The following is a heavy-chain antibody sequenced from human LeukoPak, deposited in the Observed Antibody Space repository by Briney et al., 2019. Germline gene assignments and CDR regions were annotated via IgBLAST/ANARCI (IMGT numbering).Heavy chain of an antibody. CDR2: IYYGGSMHYGGSA. Sequence: SETLSLTCTVSGVSISSSSDFWGWVRQPPGKGLDWIGSIYYGGSMHYGGSAYYNEPLRSRVTISLDTSKNQISLQLTSVTAADTAVYYCARLRRVRGGRMEFDSWGQGTLVTVSS. CDR1: GVSISSSSDF. CDR3: ARLRRVRGGRMEFDS. D-gene: IGHD3-10*01. J-gene: IGHJ4*02. V-gene: IGHV4-39*01.